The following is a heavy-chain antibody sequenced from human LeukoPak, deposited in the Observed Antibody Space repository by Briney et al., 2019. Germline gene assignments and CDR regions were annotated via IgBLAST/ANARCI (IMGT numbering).Heavy chain of an antibody. CDR2: IYYSGST. D-gene: IGHD3-3*01. CDR3: ARGFWEYNFDY. J-gene: IGHJ4*02. Sequence: SETLSLTCTVSGGSISSYYWSWIRQPPGKGLEWIGYIYYSGSTNYKPSLKSRVTISVDTSKNQFSLKLSSVTGADTAVYYCARGFWEYNFDYWGQGTLVTVSS. CDR1: GGSISSYY. V-gene: IGHV4-59*01.